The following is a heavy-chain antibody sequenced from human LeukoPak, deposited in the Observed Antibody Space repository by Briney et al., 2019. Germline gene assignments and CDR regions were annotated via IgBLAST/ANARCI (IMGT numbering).Heavy chain of an antibody. D-gene: IGHD2-21*01. CDR1: GASIRSGDSY. CDR3: ARGIWPGYGMDV. J-gene: IGHJ6*02. CDR2: IYDSGST. Sequence: PSETLPLTCTVSGASIRSGDSYWSWIRQPPGKGLEWIGYIYDSGSTYYNPSLKSRITISVDTSENRFSLKLSSVTATDTGVYYCARGIWPGYGMDVWGQGTTVTVSS. V-gene: IGHV4-30-4*01.